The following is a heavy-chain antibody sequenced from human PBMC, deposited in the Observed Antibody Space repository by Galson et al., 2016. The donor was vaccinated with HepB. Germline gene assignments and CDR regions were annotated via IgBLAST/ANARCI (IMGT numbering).Heavy chain of an antibody. D-gene: IGHD1-1*01. CDR1: GFTVSSNY. V-gene: IGHV3-53*01. CDR2: IYSGGST. J-gene: IGHJ4*02. Sequence: LRLSCAASGFTVSSNYMSWVRQAPGKGLEWVSVIYSGGSTYYADSVKGRFTISRDNSKNTVYLQMSSLRAEDTAVYYCARGKTYGWDDFYFDYWGQGTLVTVSS. CDR3: ARGKTYGWDDFYFDY.